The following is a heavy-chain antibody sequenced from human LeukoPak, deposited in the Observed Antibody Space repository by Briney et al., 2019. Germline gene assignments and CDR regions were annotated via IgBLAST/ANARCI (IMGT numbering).Heavy chain of an antibody. V-gene: IGHV3-21*01. Sequence: GGSLRLSCAASGFTFSSFSMNWVRQAPGKGLEWVSSISSGGDYKHYADSVKGRFTISRDNSKNTLYLQMNSLRAEDTAVYYCAKDYSKTSYYGSGTYYRPRWFDPWGQGTLVTVSS. J-gene: IGHJ5*02. CDR3: AKDYSKTSYYGSGTYYRPRWFDP. CDR2: ISSGGDYK. CDR1: GFTFSSFS. D-gene: IGHD3-10*01.